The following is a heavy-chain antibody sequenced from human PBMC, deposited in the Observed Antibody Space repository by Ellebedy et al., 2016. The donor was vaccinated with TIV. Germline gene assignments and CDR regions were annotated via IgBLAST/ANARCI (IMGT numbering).Heavy chain of an antibody. CDR3: ARAPGEYPFDY. J-gene: IGHJ4*02. Sequence: MPSETLSLTCAVSGGSISSYYWSWIRQPPGKGLEWIGYIYYSGSTNYHPSLKNRVTISVDTSKNQFSLKLSSVTAADTAVYYCARAPGEYPFDYWGQGTLVTVSS. CDR2: IYYSGST. V-gene: IGHV4-59*01. CDR1: GGSISSYY. D-gene: IGHD4-17*01.